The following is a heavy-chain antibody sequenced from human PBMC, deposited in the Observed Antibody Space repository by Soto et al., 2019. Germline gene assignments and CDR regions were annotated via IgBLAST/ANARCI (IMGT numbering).Heavy chain of an antibody. V-gene: IGHV1-18*01. CDR1: GYTFASYA. Sequence: GASVKVSCKASGYTFASYAMHWVRQAPGQRLEWKGWINAYNGNTNYAQKLQGRVTMTTDTSTSTAYMELRSLRSDDTAVYYCARFDGYDSSGYPLSTDYYGMDVWGQGTTVTVSS. J-gene: IGHJ6*02. D-gene: IGHD3-22*01. CDR2: INAYNGNT. CDR3: ARFDGYDSSGYPLSTDYYGMDV.